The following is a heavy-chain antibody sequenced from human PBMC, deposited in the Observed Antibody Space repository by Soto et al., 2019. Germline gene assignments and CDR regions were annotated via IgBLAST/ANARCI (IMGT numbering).Heavy chain of an antibody. CDR3: ARDIIYYGSGSYYPN. V-gene: IGHV3-21*01. J-gene: IGHJ4*02. CDR2: ISSSNTYI. Sequence: EVQLVESGGGQVKPGGSLRLSCAASGFTFSSYSMNWVRQAPGKGLEWVSSISSSNTYIDYADSVKGRFTISRDNAKNSLYLQMNSLRAEDTAVYYCARDIIYYGSGSYYPNWGQGTLVTVSS. D-gene: IGHD3-10*01. CDR1: GFTFSSYS.